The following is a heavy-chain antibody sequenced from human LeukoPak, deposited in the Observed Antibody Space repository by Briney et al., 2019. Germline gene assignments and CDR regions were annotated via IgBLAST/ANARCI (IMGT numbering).Heavy chain of an antibody. D-gene: IGHD1-7*01. CDR1: GYSFTNYH. CDR3: ARENWYYDY. Sequence: GASVKVSCNTSGYSFTNYHMHWVRLAPGQGLEWMGHIYPNTGGTSHAQRFQGRVTMTSDTSVSTVYMELSSLISDDTAAYYCARENWYYDYWGQGTLVTVSS. J-gene: IGHJ4*02. V-gene: IGHV1-2*06. CDR2: IYPNTGGT.